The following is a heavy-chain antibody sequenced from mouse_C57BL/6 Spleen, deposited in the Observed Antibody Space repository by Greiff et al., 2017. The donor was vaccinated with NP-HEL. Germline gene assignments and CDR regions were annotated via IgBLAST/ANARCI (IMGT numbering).Heavy chain of an antibody. D-gene: IGHD2-3*01. J-gene: IGHJ3*01. Sequence: VQLQQSGAELVRPGTSVKVSCKASGYAFTNYLIEWVKQRPGQGLEWIGVINPGSGGTNYNEKFKGKATLTADKSSSTAYMQLSSLTSEDSAVYLCARFYDGYCFAYWGQGTLVTVSA. CDR1: GYAFTNYL. V-gene: IGHV1-54*01. CDR3: ARFYDGYCFAY. CDR2: INPGSGGT.